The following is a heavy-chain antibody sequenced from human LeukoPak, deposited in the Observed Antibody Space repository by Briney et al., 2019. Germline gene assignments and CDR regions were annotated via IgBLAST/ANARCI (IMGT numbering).Heavy chain of an antibody. D-gene: IGHD3-10*01. CDR3: ARFSGVDY. CDR1: GYTFTSYD. CDR2: INPNSGGT. Sequence: ASVKVSCKASGYTFTSYDINWVRQAPGQGLEWMGWINPNSGGTNYAQKFQGRVTMTRDTSISTAYMELSSLRSEDTAVYYCARFSGVDYWGQGTLVTVSS. J-gene: IGHJ4*02. V-gene: IGHV1-2*02.